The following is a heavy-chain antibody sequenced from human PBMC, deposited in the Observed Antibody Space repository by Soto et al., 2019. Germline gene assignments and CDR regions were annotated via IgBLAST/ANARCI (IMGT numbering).Heavy chain of an antibody. D-gene: IGHD6-6*01. CDR3: ARHVRLAARHNWFDP. CDR2: IYYSGST. Sequence: SETLSLTCTVSGGSISSYYWSWIRQPPGKGLEWIGYIYYSGSTNYNPSLKSRVTISVDTSKNQFSLKLSSVTAADTAVYYCARHVRLAARHNWFDPWGQGTLVTVSS. CDR1: GGSISSYY. V-gene: IGHV4-59*08. J-gene: IGHJ5*02.